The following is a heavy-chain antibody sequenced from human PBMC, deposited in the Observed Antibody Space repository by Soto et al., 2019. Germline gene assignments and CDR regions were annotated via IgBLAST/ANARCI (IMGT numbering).Heavy chain of an antibody. CDR2: IYYNGIT. D-gene: IGHD3-10*01. J-gene: IGHJ4*02. Sequence: QVHLQESGPGLVKPSQTLSLTCTVSSGSTNSSGFYWSWIRQHPGKGLEWIGYIYYNGITYYNPSLKSRVSLSVDTSKNQFSLNLTSLTAADTAVYYCAGSVGELARFGYWGQGALVTVSS. CDR3: AGSVGELARFGY. V-gene: IGHV4-31*03. CDR1: SGSTNSSGFY.